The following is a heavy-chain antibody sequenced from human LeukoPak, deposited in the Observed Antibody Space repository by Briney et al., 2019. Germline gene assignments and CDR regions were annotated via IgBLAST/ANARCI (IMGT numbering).Heavy chain of an antibody. D-gene: IGHD6-13*01. CDR3: ARAGQQLVFNYYYMDV. V-gene: IGHV1-8*01. J-gene: IGHJ6*03. CDR1: GYTFTSYD. Sequence: ASVKVSCKASGYTFTSYDINWVRQATGQGLEWMGWMNPNSGNTGYAQKFQGRVTTTRNTSISTAYMELSSLGSEDTAVYYCARAGQQLVFNYYYMDVWGKGTTVTISS. CDR2: MNPNSGNT.